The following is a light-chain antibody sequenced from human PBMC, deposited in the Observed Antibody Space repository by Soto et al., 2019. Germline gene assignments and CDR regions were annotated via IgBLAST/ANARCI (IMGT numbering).Light chain of an antibody. V-gene: IGKV3-20*01. J-gene: IGKJ1*01. CDR2: RTS. CDR1: QRGGGSF. Sequence: ETILTQSPRTPFLTPAERATLSCWTSQRGGGSFLAWYQQRPGQAPRLLIYRTSYRATGIPDRFSGSGSGTDVTLTTSRLEDEDFAVDYCQQYHSSPRTFGQGTKVDIK. CDR3: QQYHSSPRT.